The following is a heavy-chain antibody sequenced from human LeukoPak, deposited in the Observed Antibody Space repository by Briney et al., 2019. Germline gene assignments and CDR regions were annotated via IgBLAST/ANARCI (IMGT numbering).Heavy chain of an antibody. CDR1: GGSISSYY. J-gene: IGHJ6*02. CDR2: IYYSGST. V-gene: IGHV4-59*01. CDR3: ARVTQPYYDFWSGYSPTPYYGMDV. Sequence: PSETLSLTCTVSGGSISSYYWSWIRQPPGKGLEWIGYIYYSGSTNYNPSLKSRVTISVDTSKNQFSLKLSSVTAADTAVYYCARVTQPYYDFWSGYSPTPYYGMDVWGQGTTVTVSS. D-gene: IGHD3-3*01.